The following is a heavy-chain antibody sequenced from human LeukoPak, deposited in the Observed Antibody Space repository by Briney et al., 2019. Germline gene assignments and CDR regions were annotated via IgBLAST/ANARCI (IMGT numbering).Heavy chain of an antibody. CDR2: FYYSGST. CDR1: GGSISSYY. CDR3: ARGPGGYSYGYYFDY. V-gene: IGHV4-59*07. D-gene: IGHD5-18*01. Sequence: PSDTLSLTCTFSGGSISSYYWIWIRQPPGKGLEGIRFFYYSGSTNYNPSLKSRVTISVDPSKNHFSLKLSSVTAADTAVYYCARGPGGYSYGYYFDYWGQGTLVTVSS. J-gene: IGHJ4*02.